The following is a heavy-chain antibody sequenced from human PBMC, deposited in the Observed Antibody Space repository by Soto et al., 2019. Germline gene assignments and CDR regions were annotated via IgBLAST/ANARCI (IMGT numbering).Heavy chain of an antibody. D-gene: IGHD3-22*01. CDR2: IYYSGST. Sequence: PSETLSLTCTVSGGSISSSSYYWGWIRQPPGKGLEWIGSIYYSGSTYYNPSLKSRVTISVDTSKNQFSLKLGSVTAADTAVYYCARQYYYDSSGYYLYRIGRTLAYYFDYWGQGTLVTVSS. J-gene: IGHJ4*02. CDR1: GGSISSSSYY. CDR3: ARQYYYDSSGYYLYRIGRTLAYYFDY. V-gene: IGHV4-39*01.